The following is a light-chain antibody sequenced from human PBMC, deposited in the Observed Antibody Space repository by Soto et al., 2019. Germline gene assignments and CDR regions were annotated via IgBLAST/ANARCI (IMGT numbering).Light chain of an antibody. CDR1: QSVSSSY. CDR2: GAS. CDR3: QQYNDWPPVT. V-gene: IGKV3-20*01. Sequence: EIVLTPSPGTLSLSPGERANLSCRASQSVSSSYLAWYQQKPGQAPRLLIYGASSRATGIPDRFSGSGSGTDFTLTISSLQSEDYAIYYCQQYNDWPPVTFGQGTRLEIK. J-gene: IGKJ5*01.